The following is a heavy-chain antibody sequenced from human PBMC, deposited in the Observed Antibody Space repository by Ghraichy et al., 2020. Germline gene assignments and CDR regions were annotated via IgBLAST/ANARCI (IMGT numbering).Heavy chain of an antibody. D-gene: IGHD2-21*01. J-gene: IGHJ2*01. Sequence: GGSLRLSCAASGFSFSTTGMSWVRQAPGRGPDWVSSISSSGGETYYGDSVRGRFTVFRDNSKNTLYLQMNSLTVEDTAVFYCVKIGVIGLWYFDLWGRGTLVRVSS. CDR1: GFSFSTTG. CDR3: VKIGVIGLWYFDL. CDR2: ISSSGGET. V-gene: IGHV3-23*01.